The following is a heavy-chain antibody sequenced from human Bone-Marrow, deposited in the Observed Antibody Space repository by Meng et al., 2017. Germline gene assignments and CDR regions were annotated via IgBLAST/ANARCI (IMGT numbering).Heavy chain of an antibody. CDR1: GYTFTSYY. Sequence: SVKVSCKASGYTFTSYYMHWVRQAPGQGLEWMGGIIPIFGTANYAQKFQGRVTITTDESTSTAYMELSSLRSEDTAVYYCARNTDMVSHYYYGMDVWGQGTTVTVSS. CDR2: IIPIFGTA. D-gene: IGHD5-18*01. CDR3: ARNTDMVSHYYYGMDV. V-gene: IGHV1-69*05. J-gene: IGHJ6*02.